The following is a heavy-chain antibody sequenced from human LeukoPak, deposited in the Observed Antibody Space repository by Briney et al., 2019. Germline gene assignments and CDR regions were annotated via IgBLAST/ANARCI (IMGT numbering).Heavy chain of an antibody. D-gene: IGHD1-1*01. J-gene: IGHJ4*02. CDR3: ARSCGYNWNDSPSDY. CDR1: GYTFIGYY. V-gene: IGHV1-2*02. CDR2: INPNSGGT. Sequence: AASVKVSCKASGYTFIGYYMHWVRQAPGQGLEWMGWINPNSGGTNYAQKFQGRVTMTRDTSISTAYMELSRLRSDDTAVYYCARSCGYNWNDSPSDYWGQGTLVTVSS.